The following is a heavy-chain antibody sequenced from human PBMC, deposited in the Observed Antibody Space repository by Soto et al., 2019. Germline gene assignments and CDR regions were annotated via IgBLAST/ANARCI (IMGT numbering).Heavy chain of an antibody. D-gene: IGHD3-10*01. V-gene: IGHV3-30*03. CDR1: GFTFSSYG. CDR3: ARSSFGELFPDTLDI. J-gene: IGHJ3*02. Sequence: GGSLRLSCAASGFTFSSYGIHWVRQALGKGLEWVAVVSYDGSNKYYADSVKGRFTISRDNSKNTLYLQMNSLRAEDTSVYYCARSSFGELFPDTLDIWGQGTMVTVSS. CDR2: VSYDGSNK.